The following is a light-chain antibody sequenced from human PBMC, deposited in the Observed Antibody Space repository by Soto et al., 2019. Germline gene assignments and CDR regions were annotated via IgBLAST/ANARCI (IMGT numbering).Light chain of an antibody. Sequence: VLTQSPGTLSLSPGERATISCRASQNISSNYLAWYQHKPGQAPRLLIFGASSRATGIPHRFSGSGSGTDFTLTISRLEPEDCGVYYCQQYGSSPWTFGQGTKVEIK. CDR2: GAS. J-gene: IGKJ1*01. V-gene: IGKV3-20*01. CDR3: QQYGSSPWT. CDR1: QNISSNY.